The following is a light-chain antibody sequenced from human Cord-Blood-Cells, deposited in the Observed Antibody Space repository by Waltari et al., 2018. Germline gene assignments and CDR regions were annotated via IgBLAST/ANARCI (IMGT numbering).Light chain of an antibody. J-gene: IGKJ4*01. CDR3: QQYGSSPLT. CDR2: GAS. CDR1: QSVSSSY. V-gene: IGKV3-20*01. Sequence: ELTQSPGTMYLSPGERATLPCRASQSVSSSYLALYQQKPGQAPRLLIYGASSRATGIPDSFSGSGSRTDVTLTISRLEPEDFAVYYYQQYGSSPLTFGGGAKVEI.